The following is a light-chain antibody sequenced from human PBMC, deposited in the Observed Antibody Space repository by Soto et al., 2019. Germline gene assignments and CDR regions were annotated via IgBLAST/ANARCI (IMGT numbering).Light chain of an antibody. CDR3: LQYDSRYT. CDR1: QTISSW. J-gene: IGKJ2*01. Sequence: DIQMTQSPSTLSASVRDRVTITCRASQTISSWLAWFQQRPGRAPRLLIHDVSTLQSGVPSRFSGSGSGTEFTLTISSLQPDDFASYYCLQYDSRYTFGQGTKVDIK. V-gene: IGKV1-5*01. CDR2: DVS.